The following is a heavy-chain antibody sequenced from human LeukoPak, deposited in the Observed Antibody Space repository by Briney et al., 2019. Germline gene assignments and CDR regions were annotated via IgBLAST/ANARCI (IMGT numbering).Heavy chain of an antibody. CDR1: GYPFTGYY. Sequence: ASVKVSCKASGYPFTGYYTHWVRQAPGQGLEWMGWINPNSGGTNYAQKFQGRVTMTRDTSISTAYMELSRLRSDDTAVYYCARTMVRGVLGPYYFDYWGQGTLVTVSS. J-gene: IGHJ4*02. D-gene: IGHD3-10*01. V-gene: IGHV1-2*02. CDR3: ARTMVRGVLGPYYFDY. CDR2: INPNSGGT.